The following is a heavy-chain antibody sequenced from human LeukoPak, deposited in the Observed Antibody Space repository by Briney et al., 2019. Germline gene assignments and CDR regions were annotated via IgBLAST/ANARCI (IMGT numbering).Heavy chain of an antibody. D-gene: IGHD3-22*01. J-gene: IGHJ4*02. CDR1: GGSISSYY. V-gene: IGHV4-59*01. CDR3: AGTYYYDSCGYFYY. CDR2: IYYSGST. Sequence: PAETLSLPCTVSGGSISSYYWSWIRQPPGKGLEWIGYIYYSGSTNYNPSLKSRVTISVDTSKNQFSLKLSSVTAADTAVYYCAGTYYYDSCGYFYYWGETILITVSS.